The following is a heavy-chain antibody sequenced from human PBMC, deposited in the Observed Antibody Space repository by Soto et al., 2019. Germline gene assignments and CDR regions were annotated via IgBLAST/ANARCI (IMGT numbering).Heavy chain of an antibody. CDR3: AKSSGGGSYYYYMCV. J-gene: IGHJ6*03. CDR2: ISYDGSNK. CDR1: GFTFSSYG. V-gene: IGHV3-30*18. D-gene: IGHD2-15*01. Sequence: QVQLVESGGGVVQPGRSLRLSCAASGFTFSSYGMHWVRQAPGKGLEWVAVISYDGSNKYYADSVKGRLTISRDNSKNTLYLQMNSLRAEDMAVYYCAKSSGGGSYYYYMCVWGKGTTVTVSS.